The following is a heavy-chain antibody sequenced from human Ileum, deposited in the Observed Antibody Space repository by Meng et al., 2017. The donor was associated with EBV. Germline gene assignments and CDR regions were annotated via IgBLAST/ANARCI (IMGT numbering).Heavy chain of an antibody. Sequence: LRGAVPALANPLETPSPNCPFSGGSVSSRCYYWGGIRQSPGKGLEWIGSIYRTETTNYNPSLKSRVTISVDTSKNQFSLTLRSVTAADTAVYYCVRPIDYKDYVRFYFFDYWSQGALVTVSS. J-gene: IGHJ4*02. CDR2: IYRTETT. CDR3: VRPIDYKDYVRFYFFDY. CDR1: GGSVSSRCYY. D-gene: IGHD4-11*01. V-gene: IGHV4-39*01.